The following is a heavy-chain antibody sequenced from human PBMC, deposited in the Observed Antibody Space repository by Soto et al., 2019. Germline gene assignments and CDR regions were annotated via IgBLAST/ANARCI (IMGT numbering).Heavy chain of an antibody. J-gene: IGHJ4*02. CDR2: ISSKSSYI. CDR3: ARTLYCDGGNCYSTPFDY. Sequence: GGSLRLSCAASGFTFSDYSMNWVRQPPGKGLEWVSTISSKSSYIYYADSVKGRFTISKDNAQNSLTLQMDSLRDEDTAVYYCARTLYCDGGNCYSTPFDYWGRGT. CDR1: GFTFSDYS. D-gene: IGHD2-15*01. V-gene: IGHV3-21*01.